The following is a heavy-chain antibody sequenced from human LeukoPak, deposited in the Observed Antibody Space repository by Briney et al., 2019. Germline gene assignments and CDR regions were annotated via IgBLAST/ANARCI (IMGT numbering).Heavy chain of an antibody. CDR1: GYTFTGYY. J-gene: IGHJ3*02. D-gene: IGHD6-6*01. Sequence: ASVKVSCKASGYTFTGYYMHWVRQAPGQGLEWMGWINPNSGGTNYAQKCQGRVTMTRDTSISTAYMELSRLRSDDTAVYYCARRRIAARFISAFDIWGEGTMVTVSS. CDR3: ARRRIAARFISAFDI. CDR2: INPNSGGT. V-gene: IGHV1-2*02.